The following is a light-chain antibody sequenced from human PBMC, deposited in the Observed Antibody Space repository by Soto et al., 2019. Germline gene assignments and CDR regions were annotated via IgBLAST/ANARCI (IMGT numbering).Light chain of an antibody. CDR3: QQYGSSPST. CDR1: QSVSSSY. CDR2: GAS. V-gene: IGKV3-20*01. Sequence: EIVFRQSPGTLSLSPEETATLSCRVSQSVSSSYLAWYQQKPGQAPRLLIYGASSRATGIPDRFSGSGSGTDFTLTISRLEPEDFAVYYCQQYGSSPSTFGQGTRLEIK. J-gene: IGKJ5*01.